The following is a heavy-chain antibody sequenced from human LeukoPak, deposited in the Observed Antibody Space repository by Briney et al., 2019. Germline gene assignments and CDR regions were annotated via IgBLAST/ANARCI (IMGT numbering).Heavy chain of an antibody. D-gene: IGHD4-23*01. CDR1: GFTFSSYS. CDR3: AKTVVTPGGGY. Sequence: GGSLRLSCAASGFTFSSYSMNWVRQAPGKGLEWVSYISGSSSTIYYADSVKGRFTISRDNAKNSLYLQMNSLRAEDTAVYYCAKTVVTPGGGYWGQGTLVTVSS. V-gene: IGHV3-48*01. J-gene: IGHJ4*02. CDR2: ISGSSSTI.